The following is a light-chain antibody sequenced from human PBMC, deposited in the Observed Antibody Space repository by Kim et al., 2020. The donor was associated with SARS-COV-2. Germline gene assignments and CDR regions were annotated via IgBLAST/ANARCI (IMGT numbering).Light chain of an antibody. V-gene: IGLV1-40*01. CDR3: QSYHSTLSAHPV. CDR2: GEN. CDR1: GTNVGGGHV. J-gene: IGLJ1*01. Sequence: ATITGTWRGTNVGGGHVVHWYHHLTTPAPRPHIYGENNQPSGLPDLFSLFKSGISAPLVIGGLQAEDGAGYYCQSYHSTLSAHPVFGTGTKVTVL.